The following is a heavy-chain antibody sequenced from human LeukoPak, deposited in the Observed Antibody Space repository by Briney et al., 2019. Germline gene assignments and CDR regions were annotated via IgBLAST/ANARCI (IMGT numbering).Heavy chain of an antibody. V-gene: IGHV4-59*01. CDR2: IYYSGST. J-gene: IGHJ5*02. CDR3: AREGSSDLDWFDP. Sequence: SETLSLTCTVSGGSISSYYWSWIRQPPGKGLEWIGYIYYSGSTNYNPSLKSRVTISVDTSKNQFSLKLSSVTAADTAVYYCAREGSSDLDWFDPWGQGTLVTVSS. CDR1: GGSISSYY. D-gene: IGHD6-6*01.